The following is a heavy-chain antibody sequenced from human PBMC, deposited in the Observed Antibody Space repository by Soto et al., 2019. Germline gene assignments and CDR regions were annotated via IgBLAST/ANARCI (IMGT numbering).Heavy chain of an antibody. CDR2: IYHSGST. D-gene: IGHD5-12*01. CDR3: ARDFGYGGYGDY. V-gene: IGHV4-4*02. Sequence: QVQLQESGPGLVKPSGTLSLTCAVSGGSISSSNWWSWVRQPPGKGLEWIGEIYHSGSTNYNPSLNRRVTISVDKSQNPFSLKLSSVPAADTAVYYCARDFGYGGYGDYWGQGTLVTVSS. J-gene: IGHJ4*02. CDR1: GGSISSSNW.